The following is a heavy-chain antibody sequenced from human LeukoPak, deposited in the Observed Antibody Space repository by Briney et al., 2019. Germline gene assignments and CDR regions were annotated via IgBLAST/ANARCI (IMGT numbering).Heavy chain of an antibody. CDR1: GFTFSSYA. D-gene: IGHD3-22*01. Sequence: PGGSLRLSCAASGFTFSSYAMYWVRQAPGKALEWMAVISNDGSDKDYADSVKGRFTISRDNSKNTLYLQMNSLRAEDTAVYYCARWADYYDSSGLYYYYYYGMDVWGQGTTVTVSS. CDR2: ISNDGSDK. CDR3: ARWADYYDSSGLYYYYYYGMDV. J-gene: IGHJ6*02. V-gene: IGHV3-30-3*01.